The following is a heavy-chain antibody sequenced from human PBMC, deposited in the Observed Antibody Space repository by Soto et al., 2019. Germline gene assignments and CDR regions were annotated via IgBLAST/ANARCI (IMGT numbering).Heavy chain of an antibody. CDR2: IYTGGST. CDR1: GFTVSSNY. CDR3: AKCMGSSWIGVIDN. J-gene: IGHJ4*02. Sequence: GGSLRLSCAASGFTVSSNYMSWVRQSPGKGLEWVSVIYTGGSTYYADSVKGRFTISRDNSKNRLYLQMNSLRAEDTAVYYCAKCMGSSWIGVIDNWGQGTLVTVSS. D-gene: IGHD6-13*01. V-gene: IGHV3-53*01.